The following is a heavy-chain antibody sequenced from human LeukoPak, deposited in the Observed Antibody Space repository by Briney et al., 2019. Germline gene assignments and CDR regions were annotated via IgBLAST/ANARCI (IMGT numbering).Heavy chain of an antibody. J-gene: IGHJ6*02. Sequence: ASVKASCKASGGTFSSYAISWVRQAPGQGLEWMGRIIPILGIANYAQKFQGRVTITADKSTSTAYMELSSLRSEDTAVYYCARAGTVTMVLYYYYGMDVWGQGTTVTVSS. D-gene: IGHD4-11*01. V-gene: IGHV1-69*04. CDR2: IIPILGIA. CDR1: GGTFSSYA. CDR3: ARAGTVTMVLYYYYGMDV.